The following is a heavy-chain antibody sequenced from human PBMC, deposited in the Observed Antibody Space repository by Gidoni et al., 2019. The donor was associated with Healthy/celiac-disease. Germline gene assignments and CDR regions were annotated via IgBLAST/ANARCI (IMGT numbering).Heavy chain of an antibody. CDR1: GFTFSSYA. Sequence: QVQLVESGGGVVQPGRSLRLSCAASGFTFSSYAMHWVRQAPGKGLEWVAVISYDGSNKYYADSVKGRFTISRDNSKNTLYLQMNSLRAEDTAVYYCAREDYDILTGYYSIVAFDIWGQGTMVTVSS. D-gene: IGHD3-9*01. J-gene: IGHJ3*02. CDR3: AREDYDILTGYYSIVAFDI. CDR2: ISYDGSNK. V-gene: IGHV3-30-3*01.